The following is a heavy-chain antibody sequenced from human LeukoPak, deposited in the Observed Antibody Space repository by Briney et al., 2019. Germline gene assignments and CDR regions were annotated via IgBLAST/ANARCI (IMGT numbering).Heavy chain of an antibody. CDR3: AREGHYDYGDSFDY. CDR1: GGSISSSSYY. J-gene: IGHJ4*02. D-gene: IGHD4-17*01. V-gene: IGHV4-39*07. Sequence: SETLSLTCTVSGGSISSSSYYWGWIRQPPGKGLEWIGSIYYSGSTNYNPSLKSRVTISVDTSKNQFSLKLSSVTAADTAVYYCAREGHYDYGDSFDYWGQGTLVTVSS. CDR2: IYYSGST.